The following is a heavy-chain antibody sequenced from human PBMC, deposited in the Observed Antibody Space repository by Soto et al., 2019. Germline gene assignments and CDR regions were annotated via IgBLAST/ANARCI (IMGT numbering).Heavy chain of an antibody. Sequence: EVKVLESGGGLVQPGGSLRLSCAASGFTFDTYALNWVRQAPGMGLEWVSAIGSSGSTYYADSVKGRFTITRDTPKQTLYLQMNSLRVEDTAKYYCGKGFRSLEWYSLAPFDYWGQGALVTVSS. CDR1: GFTFDTYA. D-gene: IGHD3-3*01. V-gene: IGHV3-23*01. J-gene: IGHJ4*02. CDR2: IGSSGST. CDR3: GKGFRSLEWYSLAPFDY.